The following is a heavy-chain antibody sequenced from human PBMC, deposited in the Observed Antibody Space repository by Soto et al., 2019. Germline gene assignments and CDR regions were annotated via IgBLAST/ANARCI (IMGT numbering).Heavy chain of an antibody. Sequence: SETLSLTCAVSGGSISSSNWWSWVRQPPGXGLEWIGEIYHSGSTNYNPSLKSRVTISVDKSKNQFSLKLSSVTAADTAVYYCARVTYYDFWSGYYAGNYGMDVWGQGTTVTVSS. J-gene: IGHJ6*02. D-gene: IGHD3-3*01. CDR1: GGSISSSNW. CDR2: IYHSGST. CDR3: ARVTYYDFWSGYYAGNYGMDV. V-gene: IGHV4-4*02.